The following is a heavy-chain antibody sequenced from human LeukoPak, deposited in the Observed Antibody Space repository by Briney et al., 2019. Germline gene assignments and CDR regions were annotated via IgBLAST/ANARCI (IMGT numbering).Heavy chain of an antibody. CDR2: ISGSGGST. D-gene: IGHD2-15*01. CDR1: GFTFSSYA. Sequence: GGSLRLSCAASGFTFSSYAMSWVRQAPGKGLEWVSAISGSGGSTYYADSVKGRFTISRDNSKNTLYLQMNSLKAEDTAVYYCAKGAAYYYYYGMDVWGQGTTVTVSS. CDR3: AKGAAYYYYYGMDV. V-gene: IGHV3-23*01. J-gene: IGHJ6*02.